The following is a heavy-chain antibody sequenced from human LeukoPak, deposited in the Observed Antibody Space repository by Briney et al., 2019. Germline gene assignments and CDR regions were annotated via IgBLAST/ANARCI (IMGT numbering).Heavy chain of an antibody. CDR3: ARRVASSTPHYYYYYMDV. D-gene: IGHD2-2*01. CDR1: GYTFTSYD. J-gene: IGHJ6*03. V-gene: IGHV1-8*03. CDR2: MNPNSGNT. Sequence: VASVKVSCKASGYTFTSYDINWVRQATGQGLEWMGWMNPNSGNTGYAQKFQGRVTITRNTSISTAYMELSSLRSEDTAVYYCARRVASSTPHYYYYYMDVWGKGTTVTVPS.